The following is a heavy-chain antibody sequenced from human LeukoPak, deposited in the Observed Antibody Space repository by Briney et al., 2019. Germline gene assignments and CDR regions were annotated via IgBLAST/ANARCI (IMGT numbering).Heavy chain of an antibody. Sequence: GGSLRLSCAASGFTFSSNWMHWVRQAPGKGLVWVSRINSDGSSTTYADSVKGRFTISRDNAKNTLYLQMNSLRADDTAVYYCASSRYINNWGIWGQGTMVTVSS. D-gene: IGHD6-13*01. V-gene: IGHV3-74*01. J-gene: IGHJ3*02. CDR1: GFTFSSNW. CDR3: ASSRYINNWGI. CDR2: INSDGSST.